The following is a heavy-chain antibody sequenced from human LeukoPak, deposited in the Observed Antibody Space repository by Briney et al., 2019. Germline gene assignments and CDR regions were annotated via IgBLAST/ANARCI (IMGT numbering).Heavy chain of an antibody. Sequence: NPSETLSLTCAVYGGSFSGYYWSWIRQPPGKGLEWIGSIYYSGSTYYNPSLKSRVTISVDTSKNQFSLKLSSVTAADTAVYYCARHRLTTSGSGSLYFDYWGQGTLVTVSS. J-gene: IGHJ4*02. CDR3: ARHRLTTSGSGSLYFDY. D-gene: IGHD3-10*01. CDR1: GGSFSGYY. V-gene: IGHV4-34*01. CDR2: IYYSGST.